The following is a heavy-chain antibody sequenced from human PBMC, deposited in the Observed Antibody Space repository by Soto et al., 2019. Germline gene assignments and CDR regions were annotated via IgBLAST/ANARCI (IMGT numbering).Heavy chain of an antibody. CDR3: ARLGYCSGGSCYSHTDYYYYYGMDV. CDR2: IYYSGST. CDR1: GGSISGSSYY. V-gene: IGHV4-39*01. D-gene: IGHD2-15*01. Sequence: SETLSLTCTVSGGSISGSSYYWGWIRQPPGKGLEWIGSIYYSGSTYYNPSLKSRVTISVDTSKNQFSLKLSSVTAADTAVYYCARLGYCSGGSCYSHTDYYYYYGMDVWGQGTTVTVSS. J-gene: IGHJ6*02.